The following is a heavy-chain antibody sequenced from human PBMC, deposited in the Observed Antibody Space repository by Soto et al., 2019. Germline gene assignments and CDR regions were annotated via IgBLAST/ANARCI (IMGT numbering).Heavy chain of an antibody. J-gene: IGHJ4*02. Sequence: QTGGSLRLSCAASGLTFSSYAMSWVRQAPGKGLEWVSAISGSGGSTYYADSVKGRFTISRDNSKNTLYLQMNSLRAEDTAVYYCAKGTCSSTSCYHHTTRQLVPFGFDYWGQGTLVTVSS. CDR3: AKGTCSSTSCYHHTTRQLVPFGFDY. V-gene: IGHV3-23*01. CDR1: GLTFSSYA. D-gene: IGHD2-2*01. CDR2: ISGSGGST.